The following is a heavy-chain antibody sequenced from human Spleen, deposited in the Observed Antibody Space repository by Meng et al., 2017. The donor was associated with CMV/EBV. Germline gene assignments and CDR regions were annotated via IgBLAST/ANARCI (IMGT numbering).Heavy chain of an antibody. CDR2: INHSGST. V-gene: IGHV4-34*01. J-gene: IGHJ6*02. Sequence: GSLRLSCAVYGGSFSGYYWSWIRQPPGKGLEWIGEINHSGSTNYNPSLKSRVTISVDTSKNQFSLKLSSVTAADTAVYYCARARGPSYCSSTSCYKADYYYYYGMDVWGQGTTVTVSS. CDR3: ARARGPSYCSSTSCYKADYYYYYGMDV. D-gene: IGHD2-2*02. CDR1: GGSFSGYY.